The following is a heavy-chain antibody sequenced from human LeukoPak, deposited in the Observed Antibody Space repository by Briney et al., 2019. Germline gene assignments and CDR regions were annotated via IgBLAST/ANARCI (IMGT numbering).Heavy chain of an antibody. V-gene: IGHV1-8*01. CDR3: ARGREWLVAFDS. CDR1: GYSFSTYD. CDR2: MNPKSGNT. D-gene: IGHD6-19*01. J-gene: IGHJ4*02. Sequence: ASVTVSCTASGYSFSTYDINWVRQAPGQGLEWMGWMNPKSGNTGYAQNFQGGVTMTRNTSISTAYMELSGLRSDDTAVYYCARGREWLVAFDSWGQGALVTVSS.